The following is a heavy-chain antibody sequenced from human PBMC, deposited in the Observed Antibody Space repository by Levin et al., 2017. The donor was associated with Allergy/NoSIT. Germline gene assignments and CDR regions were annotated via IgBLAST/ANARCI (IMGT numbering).Heavy chain of an antibody. CDR1: GFTFSNYA. J-gene: IGHJ4*02. CDR2: ISGARTVT. Sequence: GGSLRLSCAASGFTFSNYAMSWVRQAPGKGLEWVSFISGARTVTYSADSVKGRFTISRDNSKNTLYLQMNSLRAEDTAMYYCAKAMGNTTTTRVGDYWGQGTLVTVSS. D-gene: IGHD3-3*01. CDR3: AKAMGNTTTTRVGDY. V-gene: IGHV3-23*01.